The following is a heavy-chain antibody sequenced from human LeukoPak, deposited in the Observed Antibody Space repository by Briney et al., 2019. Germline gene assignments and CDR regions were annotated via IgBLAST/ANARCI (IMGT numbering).Heavy chain of an antibody. CDR1: GFTFSQYA. CDR2: ISYDGSTK. CDR3: ARESYPIDY. J-gene: IGHJ4*02. D-gene: IGHD5-18*01. Sequence: GRSLRLSCAASGFTFSQYAMNWVRQAPGKGLEWVAVISYDGSTKYYADSVKGRFTISRDNSKNTLGLQLNSLRAEDTAVYYCARESYPIDYWGQGTLVTVSS. V-gene: IGHV3-30-3*01.